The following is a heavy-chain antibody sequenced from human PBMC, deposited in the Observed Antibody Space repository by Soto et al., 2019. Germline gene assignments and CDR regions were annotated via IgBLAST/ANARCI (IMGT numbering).Heavy chain of an antibody. CDR1: GGSMNSYH. J-gene: IGHJ5*02. V-gene: IGHV4-4*07. Sequence: PSETLSLTCTVSGGSMNSYHWSWIRQPAGKGLEWIGHIHSSGSTNYNPSLKSRVTMSVETSKNQFSLRLMSVTAADTAVYYCARDQGVAAAGITWFDPWGQGSLVTVSS. CDR3: ARDQGVAAAGITWFDP. D-gene: IGHD6-13*01. CDR2: IHSSGST.